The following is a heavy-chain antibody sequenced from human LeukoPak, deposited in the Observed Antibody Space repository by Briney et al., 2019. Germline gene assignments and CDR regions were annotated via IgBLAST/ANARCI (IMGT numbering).Heavy chain of an antibody. D-gene: IGHD4-17*01. CDR1: GYTFTSYG. J-gene: IGHJ6*01. Sequence: ASVKVSCKASGYTFTSYGISRVRQAPGQGLEWMGWICAYNGNTNYAQKLQGRVTMTTDTSTSTAYMKLRSLRSDDTAVYYCARDGKVTTLLGCMDVWGQGTTVTVSS. V-gene: IGHV1-18*01. CDR2: ICAYNGNT. CDR3: ARDGKVTTLLGCMDV.